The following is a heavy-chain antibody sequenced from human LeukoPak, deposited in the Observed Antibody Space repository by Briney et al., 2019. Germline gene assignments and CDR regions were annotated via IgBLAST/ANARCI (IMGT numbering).Heavy chain of an antibody. Sequence: GGSLGSSVAASGFPLMSYAFHWVRQAPGKGLEWVAVISCDGSNKYYAESVKGRFTISRDNSKNTLYLQMNSLRAEDTAVCYCATDQPPVSQHLGQG. CDR3: ATDQPPVSQH. CDR1: GFPLMSYA. CDR2: ISCDGSNK. V-gene: IGHV3-30-3*01. J-gene: IGHJ1*01.